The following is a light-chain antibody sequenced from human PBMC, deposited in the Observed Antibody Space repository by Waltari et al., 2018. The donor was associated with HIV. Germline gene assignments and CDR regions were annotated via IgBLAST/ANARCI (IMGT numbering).Light chain of an antibody. CDR3: QSYFASNDVI. J-gene: IGLJ2*01. CDR2: ENN. CDR1: SGRIASNY. V-gene: IGLV6-57*04. Sequence: NFMLTQPHSVSESPGKTVTISCTRSSGRIASNYVQWYQQRPGGAPTTVIYENNQRPSGVPDRFSGSIDSSSNSAFLTISGLKTDDEADYYCQSYFASNDVIFGGGTTLTVL.